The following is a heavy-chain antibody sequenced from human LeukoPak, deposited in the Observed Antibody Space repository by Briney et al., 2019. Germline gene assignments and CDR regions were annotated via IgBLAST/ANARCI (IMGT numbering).Heavy chain of an antibody. J-gene: IGHJ5*02. D-gene: IGHD3-10*01. V-gene: IGHV1-2*02. CDR2: INPNSGGT. Sequence: ASVKVSCKASGYTFSGFYMHWVRQAPGQGLEWMGWINPNSGGTNYAQKFQGRVTMTRDTSISTAYMGLSRLRSDDTAVYYCARVTMVRGVISCPWFDPWGQGTLVTVSS. CDR3: ARVTMVRGVISCPWFDP. CDR1: GYTFSGFY.